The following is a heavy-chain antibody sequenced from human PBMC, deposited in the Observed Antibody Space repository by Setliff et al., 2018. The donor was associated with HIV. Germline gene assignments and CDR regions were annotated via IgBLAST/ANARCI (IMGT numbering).Heavy chain of an antibody. V-gene: IGHV4-38-2*01. Sequence: PGGSLRLSCAASGFTFSSYEMNWVRQPPGKGLEWIGSIYYSGGTYYNPSLQSRVTISVDSSKNQFSLNLFSVTAADTAVYYCARPRRVRSRAWYWFDIWGQGTLVTVSS. CDR3: ARPRRVRSRAWYWFDI. D-gene: IGHD6-19*01. CDR2: IYYSGGT. J-gene: IGHJ5*02. CDR1: GFTFSSYE.